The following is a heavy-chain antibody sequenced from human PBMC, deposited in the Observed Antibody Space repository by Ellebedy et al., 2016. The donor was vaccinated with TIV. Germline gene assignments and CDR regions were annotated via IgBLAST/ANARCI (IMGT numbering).Heavy chain of an antibody. CDR2: INHSGST. Sequence: SETLSLTCAVYGGSFSGYYWSWIRQPPGKGLEWIGEINHSGSTNYNPSLKSRVTISVDTSKNQFSLKLSSVTAADTAVYYCARSGPGSGSPNWFDPWGQGTLVTVSS. J-gene: IGHJ5*02. CDR1: GGSFSGYY. CDR3: ARSGPGSGSPNWFDP. V-gene: IGHV4-34*01. D-gene: IGHD3-10*01.